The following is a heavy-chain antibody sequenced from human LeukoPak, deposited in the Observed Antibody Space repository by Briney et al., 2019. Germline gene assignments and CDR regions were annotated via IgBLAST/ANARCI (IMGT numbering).Heavy chain of an antibody. D-gene: IGHD2-21*02. CDR2: INPSGNTI. CDR3: ASRVVVTAGFDY. J-gene: IGHJ4*02. Sequence: GGSLRLSCAASGFTFSSYELNWVRQTPGKGLEWVSYINPSGNTIYYADSVKGRFTISRDNAKNSLYLQMNSLRAEDTAVYYCASRVVVTAGFDYWSQGTLVTVSS. V-gene: IGHV3-48*03. CDR1: GFTFSSYE.